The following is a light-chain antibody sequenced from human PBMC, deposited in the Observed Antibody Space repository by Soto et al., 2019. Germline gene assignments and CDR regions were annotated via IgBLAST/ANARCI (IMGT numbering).Light chain of an antibody. CDR3: QHYGSSWA. CDR2: GAS. J-gene: IGKJ1*01. CDR1: QSISSSF. Sequence: EIVLTQSPDTLSLSPGERATLSCRASQSISSSFFAWYLQRPGQPPRLLIYGASTRATGIPDRFRGSGSGTDFTLTISRLEPEDYAVYYCQHYGSSWAFGRGTNVEVK. V-gene: IGKV3-20*01.